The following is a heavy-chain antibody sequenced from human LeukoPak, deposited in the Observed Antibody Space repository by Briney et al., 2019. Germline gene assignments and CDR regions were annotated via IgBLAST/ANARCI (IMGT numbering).Heavy chain of an antibody. Sequence: GASVKLSCKASGYTFTGYYMHCVRQAPGQGLKCMRWINPNSGGTNYAQKFQGWVTMTRDTSISTAYMELSRLRSDDTAVYYCARDYYGSGSYVFDYWGQGTLVTVSS. V-gene: IGHV1-2*04. CDR3: ARDYYGSGSYVFDY. J-gene: IGHJ4*02. D-gene: IGHD3-10*01. CDR2: INPNSGGT. CDR1: GYTFTGYY.